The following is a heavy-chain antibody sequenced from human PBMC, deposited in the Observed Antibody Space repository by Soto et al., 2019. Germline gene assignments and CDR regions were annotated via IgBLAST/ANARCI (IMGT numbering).Heavy chain of an antibody. D-gene: IGHD1-26*01. CDR3: AKYILAGPTTADC. J-gene: IGHJ4*01. CDR1: GFTFSNYA. CDR2: SSGIFSNT. V-gene: IGHV3-23*01. Sequence: PGESLKISCAASGFTFSNYAMTWVRQAPVNGLEFVTSSSGIFSNTYYADSVRGRFTISRDNSQKILFLQMNSLRADEAAVYYCAKYILAGPTTADCWGHGTMVTVSS.